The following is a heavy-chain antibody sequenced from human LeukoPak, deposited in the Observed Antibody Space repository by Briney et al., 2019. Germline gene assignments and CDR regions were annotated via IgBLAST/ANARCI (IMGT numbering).Heavy chain of an antibody. D-gene: IGHD4/OR15-4a*01. Sequence: GGTLRLSCAASGFTFSSHGMSWVRQAPGKGLEWVSAIGSSGGNTYYADSVKGRFTISRDNSKNTLYLQMNSLRAEDTAVYYCARRAGAYSHPYDYWGQGTLVTVSS. CDR2: IGSSGGNT. CDR1: GFTFSSHG. J-gene: IGHJ4*02. CDR3: ARRAGAYSHPYDY. V-gene: IGHV3-23*01.